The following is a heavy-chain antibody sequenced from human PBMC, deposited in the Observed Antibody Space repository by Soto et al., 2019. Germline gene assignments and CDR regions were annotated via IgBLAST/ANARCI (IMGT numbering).Heavy chain of an antibody. J-gene: IGHJ6*02. Sequence: QVQLVESGGGVVQPGRSLRLSCAASGFTFSSYAMHWVRQAPGKGLEWVAVISYDGSNKYYADSVKGRVTISRDNSKNTLYVQMKSRRAEDTAVYYCAREEVSARKHYGLDVWGQGTTVTVSS. D-gene: IGHD1-20*01. CDR3: AREEVSARKHYGLDV. CDR2: ISYDGSNK. CDR1: GFTFSSYA. V-gene: IGHV3-30-3*01.